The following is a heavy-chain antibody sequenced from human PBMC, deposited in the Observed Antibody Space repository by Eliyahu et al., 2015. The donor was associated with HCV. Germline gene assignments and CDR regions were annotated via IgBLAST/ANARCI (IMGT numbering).Heavy chain of an antibody. CDR3: ASILGQQLSTAEY. Sequence: EVQLVESGGGLVQPGGSLRLSCAASGFXFFDYWMHWVRQGPGKGVTGVXRITADGSGTAYADSVKGRFTISRDNAKKTLYLQMNSLTAEDTAVYFCASILGQQLSTAEYWGQGIPVTVSS. D-gene: IGHD3-16*01. J-gene: IGHJ4*02. CDR1: GFXFFDYW. CDR2: ITADGSGT. V-gene: IGHV3-74*01.